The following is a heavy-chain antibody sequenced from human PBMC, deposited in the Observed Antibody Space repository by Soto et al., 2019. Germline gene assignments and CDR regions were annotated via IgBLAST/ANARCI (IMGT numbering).Heavy chain of an antibody. V-gene: IGHV3-48*03. D-gene: IGHD2-2*01. J-gene: IGHJ4*02. CDR2: ISSSGSTV. CDR1: RFTFSTYE. CDR3: VRYCSSTLCNGVATRTFDY. Sequence: GSLRLSFAASRFTFSTYEMHWVRQAPGKGLEWVSCISSSGSTVYYADSVKGRFTISRDNSRNSLYLQMNSLRDEDTALYYCVRYCSSTLCNGVATRTFDYWGQGTLVTVSS.